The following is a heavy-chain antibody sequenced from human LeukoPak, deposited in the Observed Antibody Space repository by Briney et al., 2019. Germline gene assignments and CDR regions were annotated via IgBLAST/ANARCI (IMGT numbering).Heavy chain of an antibody. J-gene: IGHJ4*02. V-gene: IGHV3-30*18. D-gene: IGHD2-15*01. CDR1: GFTFSSYG. CDR3: AKPPDYCSGGSCYAFDY. CDR2: ISYDGSNK. Sequence: GGSLRLSCAVSGFTFSSYGMHWVRQAPGKGLEWVAVISYDGSNKYYADSVKGRFTISRDNSKNTLYLQMNSLRAEDTAVYYCAKPPDYCSGGSCYAFDYWGQGTLVTVSS.